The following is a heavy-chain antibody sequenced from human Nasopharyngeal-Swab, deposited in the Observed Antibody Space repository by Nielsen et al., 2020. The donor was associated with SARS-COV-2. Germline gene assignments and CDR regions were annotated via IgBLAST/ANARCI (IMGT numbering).Heavy chain of an antibody. Sequence: GESLKISCAASGFTFSGYWMHWVRQAPGKGLVWVSRINSDGSTANYADSVKGRFTISRDNAKNTLYLQMNSLRPEDTAVYYCATTLRGNSDGRYWGQGTLVTVPS. J-gene: IGHJ4*02. CDR3: ATTLRGNSDGRY. V-gene: IGHV3-74*01. CDR1: GFTFSGYW. CDR2: INSDGSTA. D-gene: IGHD5-18*01.